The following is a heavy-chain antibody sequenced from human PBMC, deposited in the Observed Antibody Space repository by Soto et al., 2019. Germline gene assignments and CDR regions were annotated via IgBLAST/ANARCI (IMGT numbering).Heavy chain of an antibody. CDR2: IIPIFGTA. V-gene: IGHV1-69*13. CDR3: ARKYWNYDVFDI. J-gene: IGHJ3*02. D-gene: IGHD1-7*01. Sequence: SVKVSCKASGGTFSSYAISWVRQAPGQGLEWMGGIIPIFGTANYAQKFQGRVTITADESTSTAYMELSSLRPEDTAVYYCARKYWNYDVFDIGGQGTRVTVSS. CDR1: GGTFSSYA.